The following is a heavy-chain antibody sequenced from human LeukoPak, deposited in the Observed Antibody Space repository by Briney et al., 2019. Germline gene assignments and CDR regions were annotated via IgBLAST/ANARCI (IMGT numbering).Heavy chain of an antibody. CDR1: GYTFTSYG. V-gene: IGHV1-18*01. D-gene: IGHD3-22*01. CDR3: ARYDYYDSSGYYDY. CDR2: ISSFNGNT. J-gene: IGHJ4*02. Sequence: ASVKVSCKASGYTFTSYGITRVRQAPGQGLEWMGWISSFNGNTNYAQKLQGRVTMTTDTSTSTAYMELRSLRSDDTAVYYCARYDYYDSSGYYDYWGQGTLVTVSS.